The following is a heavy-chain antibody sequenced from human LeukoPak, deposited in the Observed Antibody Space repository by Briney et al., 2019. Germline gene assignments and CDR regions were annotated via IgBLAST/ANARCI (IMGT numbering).Heavy chain of an antibody. J-gene: IGHJ3*01. V-gene: IGHV3-7*01. CDR2: IKPDGSEK. Sequence: GGSLRLSCAASGFTFITYWMSWVRQAPGKGLEWVANIKPDGSEKHYVDSVTGRFTISRDNAKNSLYLQMNSLRDEDTAVYYCAREVGSPAVRSAFDLWGQGTMVTVSS. D-gene: IGHD2-15*01. CDR3: AREVGSPAVRSAFDL. CDR1: GFTFITYW.